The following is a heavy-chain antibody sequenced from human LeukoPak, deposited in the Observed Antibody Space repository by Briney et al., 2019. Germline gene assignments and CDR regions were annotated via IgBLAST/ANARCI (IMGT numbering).Heavy chain of an antibody. V-gene: IGHV3-23*01. CDR1: GFTFSSYA. CDR3: AEDPTYYYDSTGGLLY. Sequence: PGGSLRLSCAASGFTFSSYAMSWVRQAPGKGLEWVSAISGSGGSTYYADSVKGRFTISRDNSKNTLYLQMNSLRAEDTAVYYCAEDPTYYYDSTGGLLYWGQGTLVIVSS. J-gene: IGHJ4*02. CDR2: ISGSGGST. D-gene: IGHD3-22*01.